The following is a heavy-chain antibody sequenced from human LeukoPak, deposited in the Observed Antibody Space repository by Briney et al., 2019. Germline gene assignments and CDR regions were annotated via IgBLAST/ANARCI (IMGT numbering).Heavy chain of an antibody. J-gene: IGHJ3*02. CDR2: IYTSGST. Sequence: SETLSLTCTVSGGSISSGSYYWSWIRQPAGKGLEWIGRIYTSGSTNYNPSLKSRVTISVDTSKNQFSLKLSSVTAADTAVYYCARWQYVSAFDIWGQGTMVTVSS. V-gene: IGHV4-61*02. D-gene: IGHD2-2*01. CDR3: ARWQYVSAFDI. CDR1: GGSISSGSYY.